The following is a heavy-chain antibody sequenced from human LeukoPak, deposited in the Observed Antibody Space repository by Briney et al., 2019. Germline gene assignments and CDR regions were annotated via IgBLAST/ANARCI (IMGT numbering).Heavy chain of an antibody. CDR3: AKDLNPMDTADYFDY. CDR1: GFTVSSNY. CDR2: ISGSGGST. J-gene: IGHJ4*02. D-gene: IGHD5-18*01. Sequence: TGGSLRLSCAASGFTVSSNYMSWVRQAPGKGLEWVSAISGSGGSTYYADSVKGRFTISRDDSRNTLYLQMDSLRAEDTAVYYCAKDLNPMDTADYFDYWGQGTLVTVSS. V-gene: IGHV3-23*01.